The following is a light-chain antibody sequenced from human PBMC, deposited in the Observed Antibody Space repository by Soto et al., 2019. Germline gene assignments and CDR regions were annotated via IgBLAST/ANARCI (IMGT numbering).Light chain of an antibody. V-gene: IGLV2-23*02. Sequence: QSVLTQPASVSGSPGQSITISCTGTLSDAGTYNFVSWYQQHPGKAPKLMIYEINTRPSGISDRFSGSKSGNTASLTISGVQEEDEAIYYCSSSSYRSTPEVLGGGTKLTVL. CDR3: SSSSYRSTPEV. CDR2: EIN. CDR1: LSDAGTYNF. J-gene: IGLJ3*02.